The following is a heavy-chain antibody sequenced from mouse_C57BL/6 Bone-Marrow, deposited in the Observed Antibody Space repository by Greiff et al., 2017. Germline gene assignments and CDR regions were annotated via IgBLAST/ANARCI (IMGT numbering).Heavy chain of an antibody. CDR1: GFTFSNYY. Sequence: EVKLVESGGGLVQPGGSLKLSCAASGFTFSNYYMYWVRQTPEKRLEWVAYISNGGGSTDYPDTVKGRFTISRDNDKNTLYLQMSRLKSEVTAMYYCARQDYYGSSQYYYAMDYWGQGTSVTVSS. D-gene: IGHD1-1*01. CDR3: ARQDYYGSSQYYYAMDY. V-gene: IGHV5-12*01. J-gene: IGHJ4*01. CDR2: ISNGGGST.